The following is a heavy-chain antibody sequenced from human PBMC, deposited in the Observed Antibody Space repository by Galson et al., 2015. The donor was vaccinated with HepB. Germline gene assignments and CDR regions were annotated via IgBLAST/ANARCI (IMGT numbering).Heavy chain of an antibody. CDR1: GGSFSGYY. CDR2: INHSGST. Sequence: LSLTCAVYGGSFSGYYWSWIRQPPGKGLEWIGEINHSGSTNYNPSLKSRVTISVDTSKNQFSLKLSSVTAADTAVYYCARCWTAAPDYWGQGTLVTVSS. V-gene: IGHV4-34*01. J-gene: IGHJ4*02. CDR3: ARCWTAAPDY. D-gene: IGHD6-13*01.